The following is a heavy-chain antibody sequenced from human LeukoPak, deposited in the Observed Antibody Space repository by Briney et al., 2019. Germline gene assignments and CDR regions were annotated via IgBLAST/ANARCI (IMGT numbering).Heavy chain of an antibody. CDR1: GFTFSSYG. CDR3: ARGTSGWSSYYYFDY. Sequence: GGSLRLSCAASGFTFSSYGMSWVRQAPGKGLEWVSAISGSGGSTYYADSVKGRFTISRDNSKNTLYLQMNSLRAEDTAVYYCARGTSGWSSYYYFDYWGQGTLVTVSS. D-gene: IGHD6-19*01. V-gene: IGHV3-23*01. CDR2: ISGSGGST. J-gene: IGHJ4*02.